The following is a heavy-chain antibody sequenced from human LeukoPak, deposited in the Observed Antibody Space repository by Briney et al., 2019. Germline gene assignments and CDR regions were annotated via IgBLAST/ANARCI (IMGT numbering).Heavy chain of an antibody. CDR2: IIPIFGTA. J-gene: IGHJ4*02. D-gene: IGHD3-3*01. V-gene: IGHV1-69*13. CDR1: GGTFSIYA. Sequence: SVKVSCKASGGTFSIYAISWVRQAPGQGLEWMGGIIPIFGTANYAQKFQGRVTITADESTSTAYMELSSLRSEDTAVYYCARDASPYDFWSGYLLDYWGQGTLVTVSS. CDR3: ARDASPYDFWSGYLLDY.